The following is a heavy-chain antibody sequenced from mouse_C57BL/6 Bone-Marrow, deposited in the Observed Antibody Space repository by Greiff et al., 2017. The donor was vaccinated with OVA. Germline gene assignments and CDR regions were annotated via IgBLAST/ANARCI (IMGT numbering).Heavy chain of an antibody. CDR1: GFTFSSYA. CDR3: AREDDYGRDAWFAY. CDR2: ISDGGSYT. V-gene: IGHV5-4*01. J-gene: IGHJ3*01. D-gene: IGHD2-4*01. Sequence: EVHLVESGGGLLKPGGSLKLSCAASGFTFSSYAMSWVRQTPEKRLEWVATISDGGSYTYYPDNVKGRFTISRDNAKNNLYLQMSHLKSEDTAMYYCAREDDYGRDAWFAYWGQGTLVTVSA.